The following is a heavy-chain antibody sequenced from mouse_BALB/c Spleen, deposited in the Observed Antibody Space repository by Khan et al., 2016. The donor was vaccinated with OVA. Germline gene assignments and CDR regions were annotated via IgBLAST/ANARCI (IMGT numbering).Heavy chain of an antibody. D-gene: IGHD1-2*01. CDR3: ARRNYFGYTFAY. CDR2: ISPGSGDT. J-gene: IGHJ3*01. V-gene: IGHV1-77*01. Sequence: QVQLQQSGAELARPGASVKLSCKASGYTFTDYYINWVKQRTGQGLEWIGEISPGSGDTYYNEKFKGKATLTADKSSSTAYMQLSSLTSVASAVYCSARRNYFGYTFAYWGQGTLVTVSA. CDR1: GYTFTDYY.